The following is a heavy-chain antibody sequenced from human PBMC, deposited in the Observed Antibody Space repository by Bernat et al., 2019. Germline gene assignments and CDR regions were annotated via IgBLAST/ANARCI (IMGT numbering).Heavy chain of an antibody. CDR3: ARYYGGNSGSAFDI. J-gene: IGHJ3*02. CDR1: GFTVSTNY. V-gene: IGHV3-66*01. CDR2: IYSGGNT. D-gene: IGHD4-23*01. Sequence: EVQLVESGGGLVQPGGSLRLFCAASGFTVSTNYMSWVRQAPGKGLEWVSVIYSGGNTYYPDYVKGRFPISGDHSKKTLYLQMNSLRAEDPAMYYCARYYGGNSGSAFDIWGRGTMVTVSS.